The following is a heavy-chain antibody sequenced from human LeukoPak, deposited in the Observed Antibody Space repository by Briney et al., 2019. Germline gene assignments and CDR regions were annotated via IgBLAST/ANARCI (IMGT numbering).Heavy chain of an antibody. V-gene: IGHV3-73*01. J-gene: IGHJ4*02. CDR3: ARDFLWLVDY. D-gene: IGHD6-19*01. CDR2: IRSKANNYAT. Sequence: GGSLRLSCAASEFSFSGSAMHWVRQASGKGLEWVGRIRSKANNYATAYAASVKGRFTISRDNSKSTLYLQMNSLRADDTAIYYCARDFLWLVDYWGQGTLVTVSS. CDR1: EFSFSGSA.